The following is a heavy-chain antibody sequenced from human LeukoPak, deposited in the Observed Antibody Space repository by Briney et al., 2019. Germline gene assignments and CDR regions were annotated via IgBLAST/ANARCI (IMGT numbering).Heavy chain of an antibody. CDR1: GDSVTNDFF. V-gene: IGHV4-38-2*02. Sequence: SETLSLTRTVSGDSVTNDFFRGWVRQPPGKELEWIGSFCLGRDTYYRPSLKSRVTISVDTSKNQFSLNLNSVTAADTAVYYCARWASISREPGGFFDHWGQGTLVTVSS. D-gene: IGHD1-14*01. CDR2: FCLGRDT. J-gene: IGHJ4*02. CDR3: ARWASISREPGGFFDH.